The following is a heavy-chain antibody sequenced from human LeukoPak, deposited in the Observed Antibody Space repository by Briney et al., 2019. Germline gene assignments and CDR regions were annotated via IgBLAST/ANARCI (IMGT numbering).Heavy chain of an antibody. CDR3: ARDRGFTSFDY. CDR2: INQDGSEK. J-gene: IGHJ4*02. CDR1: GFTFRNSW. V-gene: IGHV3-7*01. D-gene: IGHD5-12*01. Sequence: GGSLRLSCAASGFTFRNSWMHWVRQAPGKGLEWVADINQDGSEKYYVDSVKGRFTISRDTAKNSLHLQMNSPRAEDTAVYYCARDRGFTSFDYWGQGILVTVSS.